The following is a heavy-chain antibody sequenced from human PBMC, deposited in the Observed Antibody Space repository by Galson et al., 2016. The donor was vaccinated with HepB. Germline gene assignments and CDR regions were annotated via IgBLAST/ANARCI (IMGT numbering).Heavy chain of an antibody. CDR3: ARDRSRFSSGYYTGARDVFAI. J-gene: IGHJ3*02. V-gene: IGHV3-11*04. D-gene: IGHD3-3*01. Sequence: SLRLSCAASGFTFSDYYMSWIRQAPGSGLEWISYISNIAGTIYYADSVKGRFTISRENAKNSLYLQMNSLRAEDTAVYYCARDRSRFSSGYYTGARDVFAIWGQGTVVTVSS. CDR1: GFTFSDYY. CDR2: ISNIAGTI.